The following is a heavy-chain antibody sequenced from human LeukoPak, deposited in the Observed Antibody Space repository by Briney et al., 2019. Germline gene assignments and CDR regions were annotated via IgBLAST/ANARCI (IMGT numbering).Heavy chain of an antibody. V-gene: IGHV3-74*01. CDR1: GFTFSDYR. CDR3: ARARYSYTGIVDY. J-gene: IGHJ4*02. D-gene: IGHD5-18*01. Sequence: GGSLRLSCAASGFTFSDYRMHWVRQAPGKGLVWVSRINADGTSTKYADSVKGRFTISRDNARNTVYLQMNSLRAEDTAVYYCARARYSYTGIVDYWGQGTLVTVSS. CDR2: INADGTST.